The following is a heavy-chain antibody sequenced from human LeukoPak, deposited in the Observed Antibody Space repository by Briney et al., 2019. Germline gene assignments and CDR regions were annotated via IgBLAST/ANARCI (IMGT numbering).Heavy chain of an antibody. D-gene: IGHD1-26*01. J-gene: IGHJ5*02. CDR3: TRVTLRGSKYNWFDP. CDR2: ITPVIGTT. V-gene: IGHV1-69*08. CDR1: GGTFNTHI. Sequence: GASVKVSCRSSGGTFNTHIFNWVRQAPGQGLEWVGRITPVIGTTKYAQRFQARVTITADRSTSTAYLQLSGLTYDDTAVYYCTRVTLRGSKYNWFDPWGQGTHVSVSS.